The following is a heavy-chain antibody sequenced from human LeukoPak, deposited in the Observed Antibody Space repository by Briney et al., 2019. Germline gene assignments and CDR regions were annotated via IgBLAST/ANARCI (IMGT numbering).Heavy chain of an antibody. J-gene: IGHJ6*04. CDR3: ARLTFTTHPVDV. CDR1: GGSINNYY. CDR2: IYTSGNT. V-gene: IGHV4-4*09. Sequence: SETLSLTCTVSGGSINNYYWSWLRQPPGKGLEWIGYIYTSGNTNYNPSLTSRVTISVDTSNNQFSLKLSSVTAADTAVYYCARLTFTTHPVDVWGKGTTVTVSS. D-gene: IGHD2/OR15-2a*01.